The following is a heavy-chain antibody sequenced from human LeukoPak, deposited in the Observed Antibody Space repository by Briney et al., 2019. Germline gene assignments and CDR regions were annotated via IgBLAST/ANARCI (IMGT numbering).Heavy chain of an antibody. CDR3: ARGDRYSYDPGD. J-gene: IGHJ4*02. Sequence: ASVKVSCKASGYTFTDYYIHWVRQAPGQGLEWMGWINPNSGDTKYTQEFQGRVTMTRDTSSSTAYMELTSLRSDDTAVFYCARGDRYSYDPGDWGQGTLVTVSS. V-gene: IGHV1-2*02. D-gene: IGHD5-18*01. CDR2: INPNSGDT. CDR1: GYTFTDYY.